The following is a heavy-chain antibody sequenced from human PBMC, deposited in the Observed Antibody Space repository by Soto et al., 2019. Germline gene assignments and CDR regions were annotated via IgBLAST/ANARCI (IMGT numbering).Heavy chain of an antibody. V-gene: IGHV3-48*02. D-gene: IGHD3-10*01. Sequence: GGSLRLSCAASGFTFSSYSMNWVRQAPGKGLEWISYISSSSSTIYYADSVKGRFTISRDNAKNSLYLQMNSLRDEDTAVYYCVNVWPKIWFGEVADGMDVWGQGTTVTVSS. J-gene: IGHJ6*02. CDR3: VNVWPKIWFGEVADGMDV. CDR1: GFTFSSYS. CDR2: ISSSSSTI.